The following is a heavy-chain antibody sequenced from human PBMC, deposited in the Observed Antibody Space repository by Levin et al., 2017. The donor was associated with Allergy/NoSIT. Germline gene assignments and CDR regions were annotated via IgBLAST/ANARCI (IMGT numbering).Heavy chain of an antibody. CDR3: ARDLSMHPSYYFDY. D-gene: IGHD2-8*01. V-gene: IGHV3-30-3*01. Sequence: GGSLRLSCTASGFPFSSYAMHWVRQAPGKGLEWVAVISYDGSNKYYAHSVKGRFTISRDNSKDTLCLQMNGLRAEDTAVYYCARDLSMHPSYYFDYWGQGTLVTVSS. CDR2: ISYDGSNK. J-gene: IGHJ4*02. CDR1: GFPFSSYA.